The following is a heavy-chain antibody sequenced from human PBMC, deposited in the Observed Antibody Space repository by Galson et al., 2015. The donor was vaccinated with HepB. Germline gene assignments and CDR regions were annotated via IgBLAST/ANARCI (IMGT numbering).Heavy chain of an antibody. J-gene: IGHJ6*02. V-gene: IGHV3-33*01. Sequence: SLRLSCAASGFNFRDYGMHWVRQAPGRGLEWVADIWYDGSNTYYADSVKGRFTISRDNSKDTLYLQMLSLRVEDTAVYYCARDTLRYSDWLFLSDAYYHYGMDVWGQGTTVTVAS. D-gene: IGHD3-9*01. CDR3: ARDTLRYSDWLFLSDAYYHYGMDV. CDR2: IWYDGSNT. CDR1: GFNFRDYG.